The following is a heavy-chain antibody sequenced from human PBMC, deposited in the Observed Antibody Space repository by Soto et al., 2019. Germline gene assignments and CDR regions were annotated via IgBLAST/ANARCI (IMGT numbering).Heavy chain of an antibody. D-gene: IGHD3-22*01. J-gene: IGHJ4*02. CDR3: ASGAMRYYYDSSGYRLDY. Sequence: GXSDKVYFKASGCTLSSYAIVLVRQAPVQGLEWMGGIIPIFGTANYAQKFQGRVTITADESTSTAYMELSRLRSEDTAVYYCASGAMRYYYDSSGYRLDYWGQGTLVIVYS. V-gene: IGHV1-69*13. CDR1: GCTLSSYA. CDR2: IIPIFGTA.